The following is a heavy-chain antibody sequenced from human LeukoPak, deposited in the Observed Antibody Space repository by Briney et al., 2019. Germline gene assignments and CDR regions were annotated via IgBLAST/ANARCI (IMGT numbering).Heavy chain of an antibody. V-gene: IGHV3-53*01. CDR3: AREAKDSSGFDY. CDR2: IYSGGST. CDR1: GFTFSSYA. Sequence: PGGSLRLSCAASGFTFSSYALSWARQAPGKGLEWVSVIYSGGSTYYADSVKGRFTISRDNSKNTLYLQMNSLRAEDTAVYYCAREAKDSSGFDYWGQGTLVTVSS. D-gene: IGHD6-19*01. J-gene: IGHJ4*02.